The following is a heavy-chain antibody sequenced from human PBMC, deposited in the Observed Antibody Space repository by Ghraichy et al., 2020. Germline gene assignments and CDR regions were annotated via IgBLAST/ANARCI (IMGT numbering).Heavy chain of an antibody. J-gene: IGHJ4*02. Sequence: GGSLRLSCAASGFTISSYAMNWVRQSPGRGLEWVSTITGSGYVVYYADSVKGRFAISRDNSKNTVYLQMDSLRAEDTAIYYCVKDPSNFVRLGGGYFFDFWGLGTLVTVSS. D-gene: IGHD3-9*01. V-gene: IGHV3-23*01. CDR2: ITGSGYVV. CDR3: VKDPSNFVRLGGGYFFDF. CDR1: GFTISSYA.